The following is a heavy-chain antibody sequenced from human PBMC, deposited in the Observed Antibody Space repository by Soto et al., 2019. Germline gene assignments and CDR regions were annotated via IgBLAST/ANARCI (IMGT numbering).Heavy chain of an antibody. CDR1: GGSISSYY. CDR2: IYYSGST. D-gene: IGHD3-16*01. V-gene: IGHV4-59*08. Sequence: HSETLSLTCTVSGGSISSYYWSWIRQPPGKGLEWIGYIYYSGSTNYNPSLKSRVTISVDTSKNQFSLKLSSVTAADTAVYYCARLGAQEIDPWGQGTLVTVSS. J-gene: IGHJ5*02. CDR3: ARLGAQEIDP.